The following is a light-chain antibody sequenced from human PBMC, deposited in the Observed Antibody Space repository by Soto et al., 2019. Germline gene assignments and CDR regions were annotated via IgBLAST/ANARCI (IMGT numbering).Light chain of an antibody. Sequence: DIQMTQSPSSLSASVGDRVTITCRASQSISSYLNWYQQKPGKAPKLLIYAASSLQSGVPSRFSGSGSGTDFTLTISSLQPEDFATYYCQQSYSIPLYTFGQG. J-gene: IGKJ2*01. V-gene: IGKV1-39*01. CDR3: QQSYSIPLYT. CDR2: AAS. CDR1: QSISSY.